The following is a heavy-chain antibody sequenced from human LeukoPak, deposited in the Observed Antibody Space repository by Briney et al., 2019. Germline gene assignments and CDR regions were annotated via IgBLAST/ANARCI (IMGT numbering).Heavy chain of an antibody. CDR2: IIPIFGTA. J-gene: IGHJ4*02. CDR1: GGTFSSYA. Sequence: SVKVSCKASGGTFSSYAISWVRQAPGQGLEWMGGIIPIFGTANYAQKFQGRVTITADESTSTAYMELSSPRSEDTAVYYCARDPRGRGYSYGPFDYWGQGTLVTVSS. CDR3: ARDPRGRGYSYGPFDY. V-gene: IGHV1-69*13. D-gene: IGHD5-18*01.